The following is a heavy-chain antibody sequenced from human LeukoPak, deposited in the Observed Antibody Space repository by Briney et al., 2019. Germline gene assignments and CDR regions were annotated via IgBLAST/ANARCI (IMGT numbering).Heavy chain of an antibody. J-gene: IGHJ5*02. D-gene: IGHD5-18*01. Sequence: SETLSLTCTVSGGSISSSSYYWGWIRQPPGKGLEWIGSIYYSGCTYYNPSLKSRVTISVDTSKNQFSLKLSSVTAADTAVYYCARDLLLDTAMVSNWFDPWGQGTLVTVSS. CDR3: ARDLLLDTAMVSNWFDP. V-gene: IGHV4-39*02. CDR2: IYYSGCT. CDR1: GGSISSSSYY.